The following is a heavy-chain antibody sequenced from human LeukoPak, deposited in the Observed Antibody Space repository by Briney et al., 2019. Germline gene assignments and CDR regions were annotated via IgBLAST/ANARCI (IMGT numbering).Heavy chain of an antibody. CDR1: GFAFDDCA. J-gene: IGHJ4*02. CDR3: AKGWELLSAFDS. V-gene: IGHV3-9*01. CDR2: ISRNSGST. Sequence: GRSLRLSCAGTGFAFDDCAMHWVRQAPGKGLEWVSGISRNSGSTGYADSVKGRFTISRDNGKKSLYLQMNSLRSEDTALYYCAKGWELLSAFDSWGQGTLVTVSS. D-gene: IGHD1-26*01.